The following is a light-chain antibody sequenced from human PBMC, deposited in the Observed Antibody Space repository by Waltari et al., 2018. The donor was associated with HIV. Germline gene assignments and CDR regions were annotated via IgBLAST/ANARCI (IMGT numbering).Light chain of an antibody. CDR3: SSYISTTTL. CDR2: EVS. CDR1: SSDIGHYKY. J-gene: IGLJ1*01. V-gene: IGLV2-14*01. Sequence: QSAPTQPASVSGSPGQSITIPCTGTSSDIGHYKYVSWYQQSHGTAPKPMIYEVSNRPSVVSTLFSGSKSGNTASLTISGLQAEDEADYYCSSYISTTTLFGTGTKVTVL.